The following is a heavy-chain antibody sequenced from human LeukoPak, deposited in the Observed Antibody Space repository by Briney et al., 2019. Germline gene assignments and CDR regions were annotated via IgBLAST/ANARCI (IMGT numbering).Heavy chain of an antibody. CDR2: IYYSGST. CDR3: AREVGVWEQQLPGSDAFDI. J-gene: IGHJ3*02. V-gene: IGHV4-61*01. D-gene: IGHD6-13*01. Sequence: SETLSLTCTVSGGSVSSGSYYRSWIRQPPGKGLEWIGYIYYSGSTNYNPSLKSRVTISVDTSKNQFSLKLSSVTAADTAVYYCAREVGVWEQQLPGSDAFDIWGQGTMVTVSS. CDR1: GGSVSSGSYY.